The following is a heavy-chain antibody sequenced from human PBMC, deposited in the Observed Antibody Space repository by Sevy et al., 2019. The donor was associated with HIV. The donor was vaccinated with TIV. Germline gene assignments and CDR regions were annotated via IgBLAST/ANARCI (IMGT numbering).Heavy chain of an antibody. Sequence: ASVKVSCKASGYTFTSYGISWVRQAPRQGLEWMGWISTYNTVRNSAQKFHDRVTMTIDTSTSTAYMELRGLRSDDTAVYYCARSTQVAGRSNWFDPWGQGTLVTVSS. CDR2: ISTYNTVR. CDR3: ARSTQVAGRSNWFDP. D-gene: IGHD6-19*01. V-gene: IGHV1-18*01. J-gene: IGHJ5*02. CDR1: GYTFTSYG.